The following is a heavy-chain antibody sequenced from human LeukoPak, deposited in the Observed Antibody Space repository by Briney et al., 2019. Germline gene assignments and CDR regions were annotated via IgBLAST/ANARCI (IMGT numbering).Heavy chain of an antibody. CDR1: GFTFSYYW. CDR2: IKQDGSEK. V-gene: IGHV3-7*01. J-gene: IGHJ4*02. D-gene: IGHD6-13*01. CDR3: ARDLCSSWYYFDY. Sequence: PGGALRLSCAASGFTFSYYWMSWVREAPGKGLEWVSNIKQDGSEKYYVHSVKGRFTISRDNAKNSLYLQMNSLRAEDTAVYYCARDLCSSWYYFDYWGQGSLVTVSS.